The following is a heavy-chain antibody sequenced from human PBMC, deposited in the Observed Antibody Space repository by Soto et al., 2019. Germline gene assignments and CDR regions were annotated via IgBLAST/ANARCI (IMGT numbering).Heavy chain of an antibody. CDR3: ARDYYDSSGYYALTSVFDS. J-gene: IGHJ4*02. D-gene: IGHD3-22*01. CDR1: GYTFTSYA. CDR2: INAGNGNT. Sequence: ASVKVSCKASGYTFTSYAMHWVRQAPGQRLEWMGWINAGNGNTKYSQKFQGRVTITRDTSASTAYMELSSLRSEDTAVYYCARDYYDSSGYYALTSVFDSWGQGTLVTVPQ. V-gene: IGHV1-3*01.